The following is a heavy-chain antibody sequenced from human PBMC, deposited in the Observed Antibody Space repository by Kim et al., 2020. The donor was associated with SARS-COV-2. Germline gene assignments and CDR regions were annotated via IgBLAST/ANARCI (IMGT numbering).Heavy chain of an antibody. CDR1: GFTFSSYS. CDR2: ISSSSSYI. D-gene: IGHD6-13*01. V-gene: IGHV3-21*01. J-gene: IGHJ4*02. CDR3: ARHSWGIAAAGY. Sequence: GGSLRLSCAASGFTFSSYSMNWVRQAPGKGLEWVSSISSSSSYIYYADSVKGRFTISRDNAKNSLYLQMNSLRAEDTAVYYCARHSWGIAAAGYWGQGTLVTVSS.